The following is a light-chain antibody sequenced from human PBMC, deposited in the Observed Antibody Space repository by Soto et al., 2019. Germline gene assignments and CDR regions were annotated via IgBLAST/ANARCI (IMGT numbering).Light chain of an antibody. V-gene: IGLV2-8*01. CDR1: SSDVGGYNY. Sequence: QSVLTQPPSASGSPGQSVTISWTGTSSDVGGYNYVSWYQQHPGKAPKLMIYEVSKRPSGVPDRFSGSKSGNTASLTVSGLQAEDEADYYCSSYAGSNNYVFGTGAKVIVL. J-gene: IGLJ1*01. CDR3: SSYAGSNNYV. CDR2: EVS.